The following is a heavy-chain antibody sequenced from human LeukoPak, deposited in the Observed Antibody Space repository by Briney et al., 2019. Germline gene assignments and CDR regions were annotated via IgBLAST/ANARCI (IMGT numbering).Heavy chain of an antibody. CDR1: GFTFSSYS. J-gene: IGHJ4*02. D-gene: IGHD5-18*01. V-gene: IGHV3-21*06. Sequence: KPGGSLGLSCAASGFTFSSYSMSWVRQAPGKGLEWVSSISSSSTYIYYADSVKGRFTISRHNAKNSLYLQMNSLRAEDTAVYYCVRGAMVGTSDYWGQGTLVTVSS. CDR3: VRGAMVGTSDY. CDR2: ISSSSTYI.